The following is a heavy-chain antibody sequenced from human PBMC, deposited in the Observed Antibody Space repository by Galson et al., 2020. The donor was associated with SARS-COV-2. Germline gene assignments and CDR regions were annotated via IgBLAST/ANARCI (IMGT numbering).Heavy chain of an antibody. CDR3: ARLDYDFWSGSSDF. D-gene: IGHD3-3*01. CDR2: IYYRGRS. V-gene: IGHV4-39*01. J-gene: IGHJ4*02. Sequence: ETSETLSLTCAVSGGSISSSKYYWGWIRQPPGKGLEWIGSIYYRGRSFYNPSLKSRVSISVDTSKNQFSLNLTSVTAADTATYYCARLDYDFWSGSSDFWGQGTLVTVSS. CDR1: GGSISSSKYY.